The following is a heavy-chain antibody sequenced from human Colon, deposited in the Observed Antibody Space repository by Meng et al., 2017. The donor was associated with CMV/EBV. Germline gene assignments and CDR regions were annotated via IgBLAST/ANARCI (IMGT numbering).Heavy chain of an antibody. CDR1: GYSFTGYY. CDR2: MDPTTGRT. V-gene: IGHV1-2*02. J-gene: IGHJ1*01. D-gene: IGHD3-16*01. CDR3: ASHSSYVWGSHH. Sequence: QVQLVQSGGEVRMPGASGKVSCKASGYSFTGYYIHWVRQAPGQGLEWMGWMDPTTGRTDYAQKFQGTVTMTRDTSISTAYLELSRLTSDDTAVYYCASHSSYVWGSHHWGQGTLVTVSS.